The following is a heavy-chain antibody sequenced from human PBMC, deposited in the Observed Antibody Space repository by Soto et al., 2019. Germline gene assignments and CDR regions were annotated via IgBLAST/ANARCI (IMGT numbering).Heavy chain of an antibody. CDR1: GYTFTSYY. D-gene: IGHD4-17*01. CDR2: INPSGGST. Sequence: ASVKVSCKASGYTFTSYYMHWVRQAPGQGLEWMGIINPSGGSTSYAQKFQGRVTMTRDTSTSTVYMELSSLRSEDTAVYYCARDYGDQANYYYYYYMDVWGKGTTVTVSS. V-gene: IGHV1-46*03. CDR3: ARDYGDQANYYYYYYMDV. J-gene: IGHJ6*03.